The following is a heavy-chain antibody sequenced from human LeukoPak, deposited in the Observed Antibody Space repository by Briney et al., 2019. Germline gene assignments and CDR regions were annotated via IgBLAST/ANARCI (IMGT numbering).Heavy chain of an antibody. Sequence: GASVKVSCKASGYTFTTYGITWVRQAPGQGLEWMGWISTYNGNTNYAQKFQGRVTMTTDTSTSTAYMELRSLRSDDTAVYYCARGHPNPWLERSYYFDYWGQGTLVTVSS. V-gene: IGHV1-18*01. J-gene: IGHJ4*02. CDR1: GYTFTTYG. CDR2: ISTYNGNT. CDR3: ARGHPNPWLERSYYFDY. D-gene: IGHD3-22*01.